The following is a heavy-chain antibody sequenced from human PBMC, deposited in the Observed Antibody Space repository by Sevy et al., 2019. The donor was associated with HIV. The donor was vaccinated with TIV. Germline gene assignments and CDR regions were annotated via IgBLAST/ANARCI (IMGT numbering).Heavy chain of an antibody. CDR2: ISYDGSDK. Sequence: GGSLRLSCAASGFALSNYYAMHWVRQAPGKGLEWVALISYDGSDKYYADSVKGRFTISRDNFKNTLYLQMNSLTTEDTAVYYCARPRANYVDHYFFYDMDVWGQGTTVTVSS. CDR1: GFALSNYYA. CDR3: ARPRANYVDHYFFYDMDV. D-gene: IGHD4-17*01. J-gene: IGHJ6*02. V-gene: IGHV3-30-3*01.